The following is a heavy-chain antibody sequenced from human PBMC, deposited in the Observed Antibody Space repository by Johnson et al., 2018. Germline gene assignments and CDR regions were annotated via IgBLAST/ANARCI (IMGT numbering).Heavy chain of an antibody. D-gene: IGHD2-15*01. CDR2: IIPIFGTA. Sequence: QERLVESGAEVKKPRSSVKVSCKASGGTFSSYAISWVRQAPGQGLEWMGGIIPIFGTANYAQKFPGRVTITADESTSPAYMELSSLRSEDTAVYYCARVLVVAAIDYYYGMDVWGQGTTVTVSS. J-gene: IGHJ6*02. CDR1: GGTFSSYA. V-gene: IGHV1-69*01. CDR3: ARVLVVAAIDYYYGMDV.